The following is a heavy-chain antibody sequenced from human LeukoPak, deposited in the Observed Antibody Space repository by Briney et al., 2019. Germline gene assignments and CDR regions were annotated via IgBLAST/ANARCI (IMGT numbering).Heavy chain of an antibody. V-gene: IGHV4-34*01. J-gene: IGHJ4*02. Sequence: PSETLSLTCAVYGGSFSGYYWSWICQPPGKGLEWIGEINHSGSTNYNPSLKSRVTISVDTSKNQFSLKLSSVTAADTAVYYCARNGGYSYGYLRTMYYFDYWGQGTLVTVSS. CDR2: INHSGST. D-gene: IGHD5-18*01. CDR3: ARNGGYSYGYLRTMYYFDY. CDR1: GGSFSGYY.